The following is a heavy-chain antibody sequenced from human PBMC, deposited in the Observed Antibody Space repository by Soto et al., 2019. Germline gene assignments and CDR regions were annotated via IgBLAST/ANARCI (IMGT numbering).Heavy chain of an antibody. CDR1: GFTFSTFD. V-gene: IGHV3-23*01. Sequence: EVPLLESGGGLIQPGGSLILSCAASGFTFSTFDMTWVRQPPGKGLEWVSLIRGSSGSTYYADSVKGRFTISKDNSQNTLYLQMNSLRAEDTSVYFCVKGAWLDSWGQGNMVTVSS. CDR3: VKGAWLDS. J-gene: IGHJ4*02. CDR2: IRGSSGST.